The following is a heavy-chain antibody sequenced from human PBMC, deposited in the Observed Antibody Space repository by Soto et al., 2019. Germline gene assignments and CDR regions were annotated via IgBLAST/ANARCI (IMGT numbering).Heavy chain of an antibody. Sequence: SETLSLTCTVSGGSISSGGYYWSWIRQHPGKGLEWIGYIYYSGSTYYNPSLKSRVTISVDTSKNQFSLKLSSVTAADTALYYCATPRRDSSSWYRLRYWGQETLVTVS. CDR3: ATPRRDSSSWYRLRY. CDR2: IYYSGST. V-gene: IGHV4-31*03. J-gene: IGHJ4*02. D-gene: IGHD6-13*01. CDR1: GGSISSGGYY.